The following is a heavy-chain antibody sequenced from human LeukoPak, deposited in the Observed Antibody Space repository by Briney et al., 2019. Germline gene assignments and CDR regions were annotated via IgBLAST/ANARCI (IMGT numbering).Heavy chain of an antibody. J-gene: IGHJ4*02. CDR1: GFTFSSYA. Sequence: GGSLRLSCAASGFTFSSYAMSWVRQAPGKGLEWVSAISGSGGSTYYADSVKGRFTISRDNSKNTLYLQMNSLRAEDTAVYYCAKEGWSDFDWLLFGGYYFDYWGQGTLVTVSS. CDR2: ISGSGGST. V-gene: IGHV3-23*01. D-gene: IGHD3-9*01. CDR3: AKEGWSDFDWLLFGGYYFDY.